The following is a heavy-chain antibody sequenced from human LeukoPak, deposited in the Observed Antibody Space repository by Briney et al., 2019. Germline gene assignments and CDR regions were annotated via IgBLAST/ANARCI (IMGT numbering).Heavy chain of an antibody. D-gene: IGHD1-14*01. CDR1: GFTFSSYA. J-gene: IGHJ5*02. Sequence: GSLRLSCAASGFTFSSYAVSWIRQPPGKGLEWIGYIYYSGSTKYNPSLKSRVTISVDTSKNQFSLKLSSVTAADTAVYYCARGPPGGWFDPWGQGTLVTVSS. CDR2: IYYSGST. V-gene: IGHV4-59*01. CDR3: ARGPPGGWFDP.